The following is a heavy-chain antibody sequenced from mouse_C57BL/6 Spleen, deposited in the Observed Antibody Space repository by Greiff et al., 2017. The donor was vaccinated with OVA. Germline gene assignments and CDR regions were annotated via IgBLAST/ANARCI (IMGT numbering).Heavy chain of an antibody. CDR2: ISNGGGST. CDR1: GFTFSDYG. Sequence: EVQLVESGGGLVKPGGSLKLSCAASGFTFSDYGMHWVRQAPEKGLEWVAYISNGGGSTYYPDTVKGRFTISRDNAKNTLYLQMSRLKSEDTAMYYCARHGIYYGSSYGYFDVWGTGTTVTVSS. D-gene: IGHD1-1*01. CDR3: ARHGIYYGSSYGYFDV. J-gene: IGHJ1*03. V-gene: IGHV5-12*01.